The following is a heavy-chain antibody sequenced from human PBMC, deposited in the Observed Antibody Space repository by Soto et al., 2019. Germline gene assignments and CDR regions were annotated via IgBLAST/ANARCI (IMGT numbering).Heavy chain of an antibody. CDR1: GFTFSSNA. J-gene: IGHJ4*02. Sequence: GGSLRLSCAASGFTFSSNAMSWVRQAPGQGLEWVSAISGSGDSTYYADSVKGRFTISRDNSKNTLYVQMNSLRAEDTALYYCAKHFSGPYPTYYFDYWGPGTLV. CDR3: AKHFSGPYPTYYFDY. D-gene: IGHD2-15*01. CDR2: ISGSGDST. V-gene: IGHV3-23*01.